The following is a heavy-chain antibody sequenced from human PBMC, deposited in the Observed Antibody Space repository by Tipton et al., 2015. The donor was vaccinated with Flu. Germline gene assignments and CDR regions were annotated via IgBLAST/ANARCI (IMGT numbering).Heavy chain of an antibody. CDR3: ARGNDYANTYFDS. CDR2: IYHSGTT. V-gene: IGHV4-38-2*02. Sequence: TLSLTCSVSGYSTRSAYYWGWVRRPPGKGLEWIGTIYHSGTTYYNPSLKSRLTISVDTSKNQFSLRLSSVTAADTAVYYCARGNDYANTYFDSWGQGTPVTVSS. D-gene: IGHD4-17*01. CDR1: GYSTRSAYY. J-gene: IGHJ4*02.